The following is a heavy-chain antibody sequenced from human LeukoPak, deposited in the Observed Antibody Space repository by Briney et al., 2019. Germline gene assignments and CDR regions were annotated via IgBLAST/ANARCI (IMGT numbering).Heavy chain of an antibody. Sequence: ASETLSLTCTVSGGSISSYYWSWIRQPPGKGVEWIGYIYYSGSTNYNPSLKSRVTISVDTSKNQFSLKLSSVTAADTAVYYCARGPYDSSGHDAFDIWGQGTMVTVSS. CDR1: GGSISSYY. CDR3: ARGPYDSSGHDAFDI. D-gene: IGHD3-22*01. V-gene: IGHV4-59*01. J-gene: IGHJ3*02. CDR2: IYYSGST.